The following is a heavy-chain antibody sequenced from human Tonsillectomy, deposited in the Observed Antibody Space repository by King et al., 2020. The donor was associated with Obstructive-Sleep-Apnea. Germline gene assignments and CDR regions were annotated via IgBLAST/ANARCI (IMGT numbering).Heavy chain of an antibody. J-gene: IGHJ5*02. CDR1: GGTFSSYA. Sequence: QLVQSGAEVKKPGSSVKVSCKASGGTFSSYAISWVRQAPGQGLEWMGGIITLLGIANYAQKFQGRGTITAGKSTRTAYMELSSLRSEDTAGYYCASTGGYCSGGSCYYGWFDPWGQGTLVTVSS. CDR2: IITLLGIA. V-gene: IGHV1-69*09. D-gene: IGHD2-15*01. CDR3: ASTGGYCSGGSCYYGWFDP.